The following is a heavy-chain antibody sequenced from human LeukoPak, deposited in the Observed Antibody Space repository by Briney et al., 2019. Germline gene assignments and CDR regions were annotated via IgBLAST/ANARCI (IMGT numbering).Heavy chain of an antibody. Sequence: GGSLRLSCLPSGFSFSNYAMSWFRQAPGKGLEWVSSISGSGGSTHYADSVKGRFTISRDKTKNTLYLQMNSLRAEDTAVYYCAKSSYYDASGYYREYYFDYWGQGTLVTVSS. V-gene: IGHV3-23*01. CDR1: GFSFSNYA. D-gene: IGHD3-22*01. CDR2: ISGSGGST. CDR3: AKSSYYDASGYYREYYFDY. J-gene: IGHJ4*02.